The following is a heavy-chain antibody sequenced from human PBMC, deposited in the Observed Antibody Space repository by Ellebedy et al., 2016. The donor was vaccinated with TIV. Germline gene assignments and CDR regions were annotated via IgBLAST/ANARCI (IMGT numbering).Heavy chain of an antibody. Sequence: GGSLRLSCAASGFTFSDYYMNWIRQAPGKGLEWISYISSSGSAIYYADSVRGRFTISRDNAKNSLYLQMNSLRAEDTAVFYCARVKLGRARDAFDIWGQGTMLTVSS. V-gene: IGHV3-11*01. CDR2: ISSSGSAI. J-gene: IGHJ3*02. CDR3: ARVKLGRARDAFDI. D-gene: IGHD2-15*01. CDR1: GFTFSDYY.